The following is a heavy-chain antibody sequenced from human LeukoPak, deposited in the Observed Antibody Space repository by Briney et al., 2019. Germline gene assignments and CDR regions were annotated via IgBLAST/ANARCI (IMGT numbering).Heavy chain of an antibody. CDR3: ARRYSYGVDY. CDR1: GYYISSGYY. Sequence: SETLSLTCAVSGYYISSGYYWGWIRQPPGKGLEWIGSIYHSGTTYYNPSLKSRVTISVDTSRNQFSLKLSSVTAADTAVYYCARRYSYGVDYWGQGTLVTVSS. D-gene: IGHD5-18*01. CDR2: IYHSGTT. J-gene: IGHJ4*02. V-gene: IGHV4-38-2*01.